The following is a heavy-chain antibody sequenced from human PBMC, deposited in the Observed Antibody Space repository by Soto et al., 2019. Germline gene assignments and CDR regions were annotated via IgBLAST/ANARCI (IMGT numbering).Heavy chain of an antibody. Sequence: PGESLKISCKGPGYNFATYWIAWVRQMPGKGLEYMGIIYPGDSDTRYSPSFQGQVTFSADKSINTAYLQWSSLKASDTAMYYCARHGFYGDYASNYFDPWGQGTLVTVSS. CDR1: GYNFATYW. J-gene: IGHJ5*02. CDR2: IYPGDSDT. D-gene: IGHD4-17*01. V-gene: IGHV5-51*01. CDR3: ARHGFYGDYASNYFDP.